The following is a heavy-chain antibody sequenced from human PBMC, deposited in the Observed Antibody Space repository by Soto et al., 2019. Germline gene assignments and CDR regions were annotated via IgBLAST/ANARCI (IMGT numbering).Heavy chain of an antibody. CDR2: VYFSGNT. CDR1: GGSLRSYY. V-gene: IGHV4-59*01. Sequence: LSLTCTVSGGSLRSYYWTWIRQSPGKGLEWNGYVYFSGNTNYNPSLKSRVTISIDTSKNQFSLRLASVTAADTAFYYCGSVRPSGYVLSWGQGTLVTVSS. CDR3: GSVRPSGYVLS. J-gene: IGHJ5*02. D-gene: IGHD6-25*01.